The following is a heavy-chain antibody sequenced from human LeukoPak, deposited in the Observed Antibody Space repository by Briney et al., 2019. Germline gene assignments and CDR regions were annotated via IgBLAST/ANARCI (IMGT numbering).Heavy chain of an antibody. CDR2: IIPIFGTA. J-gene: IGHJ5*02. V-gene: IGHV1-69*13. Sequence: SVKVSCKASGGTFSSYAISWVRQAPGQGLEWMGGIIPIFGTANYAQKFQGSVTITADESTSTAYMELSSLRSEDTAVYYCARASNTYYYDSSGYAFDPWGQGTLVTVSS. D-gene: IGHD3-22*01. CDR3: ARASNTYYYDSSGYAFDP. CDR1: GGTFSSYA.